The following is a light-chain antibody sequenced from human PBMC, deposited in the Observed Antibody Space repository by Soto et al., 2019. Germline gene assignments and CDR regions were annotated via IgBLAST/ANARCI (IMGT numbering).Light chain of an antibody. CDR2: TAS. V-gene: IGKV1-39*01. CDR1: QSISSS. CDR3: QQSYGTPYT. Sequence: DIQMTQSPSSLSASVGDRVTITCRASQSISSSFNWYQQKPGKAPKLLIYTASSLQSGVPSRFSGSGSGTDFTLTISSLQPEDFGTYYCQQSYGTPYTFGQGTKLEIK. J-gene: IGKJ2*01.